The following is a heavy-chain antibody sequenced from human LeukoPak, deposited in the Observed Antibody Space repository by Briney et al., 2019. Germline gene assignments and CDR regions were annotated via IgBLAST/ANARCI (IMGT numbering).Heavy chain of an antibody. J-gene: IGHJ4*02. CDR2: ISAFNGNT. CDR1: GYTFTSYG. Sequence: GASVKVSCKASGYTFTSYGISWVRQAPGQGLEWMGWISAFNGNTNYAQKLQGRVTMTTDTSTSTAYMELRSLSSDDTAAYYCARGMYGSGSYYNIPIDYWGQGTLVSVCS. V-gene: IGHV1-18*01. D-gene: IGHD3-10*01. CDR3: ARGMYGSGSYYNIPIDY.